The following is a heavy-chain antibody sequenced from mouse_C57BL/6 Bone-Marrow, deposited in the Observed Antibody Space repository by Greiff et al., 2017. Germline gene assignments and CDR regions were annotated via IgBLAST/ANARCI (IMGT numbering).Heavy chain of an antibody. CDR1: GFTFSSYA. Sequence: DVMLVESGGGLVKPGGSLKLSCAASGFTFSSYAMSWVRQTPEKRLEWVATISDGGSYTYYPDNVKGRFTISRDNAKNNLYLQMSHLKSEDTAMYYCARVRLRRDFDYWGQGTTLTVSS. CDR3: ARVRLRRDFDY. V-gene: IGHV5-4*03. J-gene: IGHJ2*01. CDR2: ISDGGSYT. D-gene: IGHD2-4*01.